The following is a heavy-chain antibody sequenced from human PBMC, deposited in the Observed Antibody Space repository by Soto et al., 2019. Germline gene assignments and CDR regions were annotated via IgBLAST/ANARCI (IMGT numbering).Heavy chain of an antibody. CDR3: ARETTISPNFDY. J-gene: IGHJ4*02. CDR2: ISGSGGAT. D-gene: IGHD3-3*01. CDR1: GFIPSSYA. Sequence: GGSLRLSCVVSGFIPSSYAMSWVRQAPGKGLEWVSGISGSGGATSYADSVKGRFTISRDNSKNTLYLQMNSLSAEDTAVYYCARETTISPNFDYWGQGTLVTVSS. V-gene: IGHV3-23*01.